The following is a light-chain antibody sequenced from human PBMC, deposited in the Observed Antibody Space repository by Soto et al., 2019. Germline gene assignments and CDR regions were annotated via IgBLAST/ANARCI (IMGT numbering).Light chain of an antibody. CDR3: PQPNSFLLT. V-gene: IGKV1-12*01. Sequence: DIQMTQSPSSVSASVGDRVTITCRASQGISSWLAWYQQKPGKAPRLLIYAASCLQSGVPSRFSGSGSGTDVTITISTLQTEDFATYYCPQPNSFLLTFGGGDKVEDK. CDR1: QGISSW. CDR2: AAS. J-gene: IGKJ4*01.